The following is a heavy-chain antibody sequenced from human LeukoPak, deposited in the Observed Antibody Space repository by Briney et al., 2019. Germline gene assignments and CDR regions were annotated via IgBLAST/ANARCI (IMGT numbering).Heavy chain of an antibody. CDR2: ITGDSAYI. CDR3: ARYGVSSSTSYIDF. D-gene: IGHD2-2*01. V-gene: IGHV3-21*01. J-gene: IGHJ4*02. CDR1: GFTFSTYA. Sequence: GGSLRLSCAVSGFTFSTYAMNWVRQAPGEGLKWVSCITGDSAYIYYADSAKGRFTISRDNAKSSLYLQMSSLRAEDTAVYYCARYGVSSSTSYIDFWGQGTLVTVSS.